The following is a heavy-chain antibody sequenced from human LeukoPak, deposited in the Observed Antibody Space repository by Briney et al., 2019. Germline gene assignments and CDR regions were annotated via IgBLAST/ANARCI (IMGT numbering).Heavy chain of an antibody. J-gene: IGHJ3*02. Sequence: PGGSLRLSCAASGFTFSSYGMHWVRQAPGKGLEWVAFIRYDGSNKYYADSVKGRFTISRDNFKNTLYLQMNSLRAEDTAVYYCAYGGYSSRYAFDIWGQGTMVTVSS. CDR3: AYGGYSSRYAFDI. D-gene: IGHD3-22*01. V-gene: IGHV3-30*02. CDR1: GFTFSSYG. CDR2: IRYDGSNK.